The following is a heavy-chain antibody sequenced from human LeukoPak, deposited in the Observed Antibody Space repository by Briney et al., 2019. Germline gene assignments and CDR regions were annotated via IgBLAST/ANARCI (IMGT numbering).Heavy chain of an antibody. CDR2: VYYSGST. Sequence: SETLSLTCTVSGGSISSYYWSWIRQPPGKGLEWIGYVYYSGSTNYNPPLKSRVTISVDTSKNQFSLRLSSVTAADTAVYYCARSSYCSGGSCYSLTGVGYWGQGTLVTVSS. V-gene: IGHV4-59*01. J-gene: IGHJ4*02. D-gene: IGHD2-15*01. CDR1: GGSISSYY. CDR3: ARSSYCSGGSCYSLTGVGY.